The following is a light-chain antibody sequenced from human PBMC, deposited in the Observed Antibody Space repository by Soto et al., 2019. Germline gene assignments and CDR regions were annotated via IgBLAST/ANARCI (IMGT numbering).Light chain of an antibody. J-gene: IGKJ1*01. V-gene: IGKV2-24*01. CDR1: QSLVYSDGNTY. CDR2: QVS. Sequence: VLTQTPLSSPVTLGQSASISCRSSQSLVYSDGNTYLSWLQQRPGQPPRLLIYQVSNRFSGVPDRFSGSGAWTDFTLKISRVEADDVGVDSGIPFSHCPRTFGQGTKVEIK. CDR3: IPFSHCPRT.